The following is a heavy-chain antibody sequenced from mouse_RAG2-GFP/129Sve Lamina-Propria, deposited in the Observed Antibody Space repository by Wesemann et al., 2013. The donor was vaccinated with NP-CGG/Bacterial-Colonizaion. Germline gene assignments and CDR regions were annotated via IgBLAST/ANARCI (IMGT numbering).Heavy chain of an antibody. D-gene: IGHD2-5*01. CDR2: IYPRDGST. CDR3: ARKGDSNPFAY. J-gene: IGHJ3*01. Sequence: QAYLQQSGAELVRPGASVKMSCKASGYTFTSYDINWVKQRPGQGLEWIGWIYPRDGSTKYNEKFKGKATLTVDTSSSTAYMELHSLTSEDSAVYYCARKGDSNPFAYWGQGTLVTVSA. V-gene: IGHV1-85*01. CDR1: GYTFTSYD.